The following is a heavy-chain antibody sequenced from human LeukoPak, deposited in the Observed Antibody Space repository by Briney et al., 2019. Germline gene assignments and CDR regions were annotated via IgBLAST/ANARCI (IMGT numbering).Heavy chain of an antibody. CDR3: ARVSLRPRGYSGYGVDY. CDR1: GGSFSGYY. Sequence: SETLSLTCAVYGGSFSGYYWSWIRQPPGKGLEWIGEINHSGSTNYNPSLKSRVTIPVDTSKNQFSLKLSSVTAADTAVYYCARVSLRPRGYSGYGVDYWGQGTLVTVSS. CDR2: INHSGST. V-gene: IGHV4-34*01. D-gene: IGHD5-12*01. J-gene: IGHJ4*02.